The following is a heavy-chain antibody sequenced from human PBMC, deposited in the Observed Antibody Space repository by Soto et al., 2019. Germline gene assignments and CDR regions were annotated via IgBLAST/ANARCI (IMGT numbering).Heavy chain of an antibody. V-gene: IGHV1-18*01. CDR2: ISAYNGNT. Sequence: QVQLVQSGAEVKKPGASVKVSCKASGYTFTSYAISWVRQAPGQGLEWMGWISAYNGNTNYAQKLQGRVTMTTDTTTGTAYMERRGLRSDDTAVYYCAREWFGESVDYFDFWGQGTLVTVSS. D-gene: IGHD3-10*01. J-gene: IGHJ4*02. CDR3: AREWFGESVDYFDF. CDR1: GYTFTSYA.